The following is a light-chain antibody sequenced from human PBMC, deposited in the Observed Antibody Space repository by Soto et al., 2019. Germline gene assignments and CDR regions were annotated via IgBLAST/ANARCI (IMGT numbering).Light chain of an antibody. Sequence: QSLLTQPPSVSGAPGQRVTISCTGSSSNIGSGYDVHWYQHLPGTAPKLLIYDNSNRPSGVPDRFSGSKSGTSASLAITGLQAEDEADYFCQSYDSSLSVIFGGGTKLTVL. CDR2: DNS. CDR3: QSYDSSLSVI. CDR1: SSNIGSGYD. J-gene: IGLJ2*01. V-gene: IGLV1-40*01.